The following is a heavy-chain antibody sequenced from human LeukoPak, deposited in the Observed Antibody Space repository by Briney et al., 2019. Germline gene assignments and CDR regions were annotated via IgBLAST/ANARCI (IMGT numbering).Heavy chain of an antibody. V-gene: IGHV1-46*01. CDR3: ARDREQWLARTKARSGNDAFDI. J-gene: IGHJ3*02. CDR1: GYTFTSYY. D-gene: IGHD6-19*01. Sequence: ASVKVSCKASGYTFTSYYMHWVRQAPGQGLEWMGIINPSGGSTSYAQKFQGRVTMTRDTSTSTVYMELSSLRSEDTAVYYCARDREQWLARTKARSGNDAFDIWGQGTMVTVSS. CDR2: INPSGGST.